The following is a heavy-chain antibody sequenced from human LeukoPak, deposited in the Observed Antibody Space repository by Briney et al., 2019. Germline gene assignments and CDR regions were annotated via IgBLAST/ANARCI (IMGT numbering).Heavy chain of an antibody. V-gene: IGHV3-23*01. CDR3: AKDLWKYQLRTLDY. CDR1: GFTFSSYA. D-gene: IGHD2-2*01. CDR2: ISGSGGST. J-gene: IGHJ4*02. Sequence: AGSLRLSCAASGFTFSSYAMSWVRQAPGKGLEWVSAISGSGGSTYYADSVKGRFTISRDHSKNTLYLQMNSLRAEDTALYYCAKDLWKYQLRTLDYWGQGTLVTVSS.